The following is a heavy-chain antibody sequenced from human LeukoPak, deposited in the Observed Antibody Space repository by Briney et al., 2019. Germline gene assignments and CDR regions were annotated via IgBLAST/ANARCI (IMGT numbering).Heavy chain of an antibody. V-gene: IGHV1-46*01. CDR2: INPSGGST. D-gene: IGHD3-16*02. J-gene: IGHJ4*02. Sequence: ASVKVSCKASGYTFTSYYMHWVRQAPGQGLEWMGIINPSGGSTSYAQKFQGRVTMTRDTSTSTVYMELSSLRAEDTAVYYCARVEGVWGSYLDYWGQGTLVTVS. CDR3: ARVEGVWGSYLDY. CDR1: GYTFTSYY.